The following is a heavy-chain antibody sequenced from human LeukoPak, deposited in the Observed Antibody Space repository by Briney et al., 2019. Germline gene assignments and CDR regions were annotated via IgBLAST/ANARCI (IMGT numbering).Heavy chain of an antibody. CDR2: IYSGGST. CDR1: GFTVSSNY. CDR3: ARDPGFYGSGSSDY. D-gene: IGHD3-10*01. J-gene: IGHJ4*02. Sequence: GGSLRLSCAASGFTVSSNYMSWVRQAPGKGLEWVSVIYSGGSTYYADSVKGRFTISRDNSKNTLYPQMNSLRAEDTAVYYCARDPGFYGSGSSDYWGQGTLVTVSS. V-gene: IGHV3-53*01.